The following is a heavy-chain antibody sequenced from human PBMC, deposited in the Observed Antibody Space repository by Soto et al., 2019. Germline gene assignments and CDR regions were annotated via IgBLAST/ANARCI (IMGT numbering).Heavy chain of an antibody. D-gene: IGHD6-13*01. V-gene: IGHV3-74*01. CDR1: GFTFSNYW. CDR3: AREGSWKRVGLLDY. Sequence: EVQLVESGGGLVQPGGSLRLSCAASGFTFSNYWMHWVRQAPGKGLVWVSRINSDGSSTSYADSVKGRFTISRDNAKNTLYLQMNSLRAEDTAVYYCAREGSWKRVGLLDYWGQGTLVTVSS. J-gene: IGHJ4*02. CDR2: INSDGSST.